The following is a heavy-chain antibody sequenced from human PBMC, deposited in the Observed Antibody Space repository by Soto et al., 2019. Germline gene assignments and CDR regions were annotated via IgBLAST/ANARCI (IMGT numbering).Heavy chain of an antibody. D-gene: IGHD6-19*01. J-gene: IGHJ4*02. Sequence: EVQLVESGGGLVQPGGSLRVSCAASGFTFSSYWMHWVRQAPGKGLVWVSRINSDGSSTSYADSVKGRFTISRENAKNTLYLPMNSLRAEDTAIYYCARRGAVAGLHYWGQGTLVTVSS. V-gene: IGHV3-74*01. CDR3: ARRGAVAGLHY. CDR2: INSDGSST. CDR1: GFTFSSYW.